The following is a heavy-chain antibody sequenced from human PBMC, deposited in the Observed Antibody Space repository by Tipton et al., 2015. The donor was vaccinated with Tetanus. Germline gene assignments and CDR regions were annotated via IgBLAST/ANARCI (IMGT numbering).Heavy chain of an antibody. D-gene: IGHD6-19*01. CDR1: GFTFSSYG. V-gene: IGHV3-33*01. CDR2: IWYDGSNK. Sequence: SLRLSCAASGFTFSSYGVHWVRQAPGKGLEWVAVIWYDGSNKYYADSVKGRFTISRDNSKNTLYLQMNSLRAEDTAVYYCARGSSGRYLSVNYWGQGTLVTVSS. J-gene: IGHJ4*02. CDR3: ARGSSGRYLSVNY.